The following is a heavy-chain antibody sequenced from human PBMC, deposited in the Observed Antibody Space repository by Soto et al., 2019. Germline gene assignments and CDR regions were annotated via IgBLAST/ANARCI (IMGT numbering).Heavy chain of an antibody. V-gene: IGHV3-48*01. CDR1: GFTFNTDA. Sequence: EVQLVESGGGLVEPVGALRLSCAAAGFTFNTDAMHWVRQAPGKGPEWLSYISSDSSTIFYGDSVKGRISISRDNAKRSLYLQINSMRAEDTAVYYCVRDNPVLRSWGQGTLVTVSS. J-gene: IGHJ5*02. CDR3: VRDNPVLRS. CDR2: ISSDSSTI.